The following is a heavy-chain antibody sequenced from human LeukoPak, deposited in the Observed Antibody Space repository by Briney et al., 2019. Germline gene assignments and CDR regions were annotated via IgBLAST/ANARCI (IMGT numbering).Heavy chain of an antibody. J-gene: IGHJ4*02. D-gene: IGHD2-15*01. CDR2: INSNNGVS. CDR3: ARRFCTGGSCYPDY. V-gene: IGHV1-2*02. Sequence: ASVKVSCKASGYTFTGYYIHWVRLAPGQGLAWVGRINSNNGVSNYAQRFQGRVTMTRDTSISTAYMELSGLTSDDTAVYYCARRFCTGGSCYPDYWGQGTLVTVSS. CDR1: GYTFTGYY.